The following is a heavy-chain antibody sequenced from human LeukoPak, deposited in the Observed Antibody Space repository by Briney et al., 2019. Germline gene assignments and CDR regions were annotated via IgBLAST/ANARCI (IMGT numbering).Heavy chain of an antibody. J-gene: IGHJ4*02. Sequence: GGSLRLSCAASGFTSSYYAMHWVRQAPGKGLEWVAVISYDGSNEYYADSVKGRFTISRDNSKNTLSLQMNTLRPEDTAVYYCARPIDNGSGSYYFDYWGQGTLVTVSS. CDR3: ARPIDNGSGSYYFDY. CDR1: GFTSSYYA. CDR2: ISYDGSNE. V-gene: IGHV3-30-3*01. D-gene: IGHD3-10*01.